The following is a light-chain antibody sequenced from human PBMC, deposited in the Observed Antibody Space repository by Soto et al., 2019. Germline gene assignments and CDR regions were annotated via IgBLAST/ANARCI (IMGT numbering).Light chain of an antibody. V-gene: IGKV3-11*01. CDR1: QSVSSY. J-gene: IGKJ3*01. CDR3: QQRSNWPLT. Sequence: EIVLTQSPATLSLSPGERATLSCRASQSVSSYLAWYQQKPGQAPRLLIYDASNRATGIPARFSGSGSGTDFNLTISSLEPEDVAVYYCQQRSNWPLTFGTGTKMDIK. CDR2: DAS.